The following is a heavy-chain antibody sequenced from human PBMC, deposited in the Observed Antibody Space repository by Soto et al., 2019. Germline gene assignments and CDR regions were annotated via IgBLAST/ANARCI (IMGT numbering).Heavy chain of an antibody. J-gene: IGHJ4*02. V-gene: IGHV1-69*01. D-gene: IGHD6-6*01. Sequence: QVQLVQSGAEVKKPGSSVKVSCKASGGTFSGYAISWVRQAPGQGLEWMGGIIPIFGTANYAQKFQGRVTITADESTSTAYMELSSLRSEDTAVYYCASIKSIAARLAWTAFDYWGQGTLVTVSS. CDR3: ASIKSIAARLAWTAFDY. CDR2: IIPIFGTA. CDR1: GGTFSGYA.